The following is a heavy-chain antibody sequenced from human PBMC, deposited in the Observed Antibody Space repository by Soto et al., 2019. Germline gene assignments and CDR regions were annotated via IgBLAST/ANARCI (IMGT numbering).Heavy chain of an antibody. J-gene: IGHJ4*02. CDR1: GSSINSSGYY. Sequence: QLQVQESGPGLVKPSETLSLTCTVSGSSINSSGYYWGWIRQPPGKGLEWIGSMFYGVSTYYNQSLKSRVTGSVDTSKNQFSLNLRSVTAADTAVYYCARLPSRHLVDYWGQGTLVTVAS. V-gene: IGHV4-39*01. CDR3: ARLPSRHLVDY. D-gene: IGHD3-3*02. CDR2: MFYGVST.